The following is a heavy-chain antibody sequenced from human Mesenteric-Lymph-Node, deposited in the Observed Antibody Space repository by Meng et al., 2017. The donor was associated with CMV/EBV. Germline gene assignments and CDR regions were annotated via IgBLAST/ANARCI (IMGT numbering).Heavy chain of an antibody. CDR2: INPNSGGT. CDR1: GYIFTSYY. V-gene: IGHV1-2*02. J-gene: IGHJ6*02. CDR3: ARGGCSSTSCYYYYYGMDV. D-gene: IGHD2-2*01. Sequence: ASVKVSCKASGYIFTSYYMHWVRQAPGQGLEWMGWINPNSGGTNYAQKFQGRVTMTRDTSISTAYMELSRLRSDDTAVYYCARGGCSSTSCYYYYYGMDVWGQGTTVTVSS.